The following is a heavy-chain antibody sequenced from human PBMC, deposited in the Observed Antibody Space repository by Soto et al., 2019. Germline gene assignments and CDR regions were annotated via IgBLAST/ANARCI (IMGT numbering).Heavy chain of an antibody. J-gene: IGHJ4*02. CDR3: GAATGAY. V-gene: IGHV3-21*01. CDR2: ISRSSSYI. CDR1: GFTFSSYT. D-gene: IGHD2-15*01. Sequence: EVQLVESGGGLVKPGGSLRLSCAASGFTFSSYTMNWVRQAPGKGLEWVSSISRSSSYIYFADSVNGRFTISRDNAKNSLYLQMNSLRAEDTAVYYCGAATGAYWGQGTLVTVSS.